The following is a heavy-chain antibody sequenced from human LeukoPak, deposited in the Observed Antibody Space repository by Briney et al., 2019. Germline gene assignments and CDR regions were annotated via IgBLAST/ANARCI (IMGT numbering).Heavy chain of an antibody. D-gene: IGHD6-13*01. Sequence: PSETLSLTCTVSGGSISSYYWSWIRQPAGKGLEWIGRIYISGSTGYNPSLKSRVTISVDTSKKQFSLKLTSVTAADTAVYYCARGAAGTFDYWGQGTLVTVSS. CDR3: ARGAAGTFDY. J-gene: IGHJ4*02. CDR1: GGSISSYY. V-gene: IGHV4-4*07. CDR2: IYISGST.